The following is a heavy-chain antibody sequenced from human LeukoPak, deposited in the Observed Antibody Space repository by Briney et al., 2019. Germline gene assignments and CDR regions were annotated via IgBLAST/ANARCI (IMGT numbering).Heavy chain of an antibody. CDR1: GYTFSDYD. J-gene: IGHJ6*03. CDR3: ARVVMKAFYYYYMDV. Sequence: GASVKASCKASGYTFSDYDVNWVRQAPGQGLEWMGWMNPISGDTGYAQKFQGRVTMTRSMSRNTAYMELSRLRSEDTAVYFCARVVMKAFYYYYMDVWGKGTTIIISS. D-gene: IGHD2-21*01. V-gene: IGHV1-8*01. CDR2: MNPISGDT.